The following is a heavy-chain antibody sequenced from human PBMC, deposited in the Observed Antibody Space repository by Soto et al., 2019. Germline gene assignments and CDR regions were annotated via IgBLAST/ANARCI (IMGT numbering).Heavy chain of an antibody. J-gene: IGHJ4*02. V-gene: IGHV3-30*18. CDR3: AKDEGAEDDILTGYPLFDY. CDR2: ISYDGSAK. D-gene: IGHD3-9*01. CDR1: GFNFRSYG. Sequence: GGSLRLSCAASGFNFRSYGMHWVRQAPGNGLEWVAVISYDGSAKWYVDSVKGRFTISRDTSKNILYLQMNSLRAEDTAVYYCAKDEGAEDDILTGYPLFDYRGQGILVTVSS.